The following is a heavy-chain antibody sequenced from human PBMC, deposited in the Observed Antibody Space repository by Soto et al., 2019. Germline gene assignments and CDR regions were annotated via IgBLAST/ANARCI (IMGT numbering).Heavy chain of an antibody. J-gene: IGHJ5*02. V-gene: IGHV1-18*01. CDR1: GYTFTSYG. CDR3: AREAGTFEGWFDP. Sequence: QVQLVQSGAEVKKPRASVKVSCKASGYTFTSYGISWVRQAPGQRLEWIGWICAYNGNTHYAPKLQGRVTMTTDTSTVTAYMELWSLSSDDTAVYYCAREAGTFEGWFDPWGHGTLVTVSS. CDR2: ICAYNGNT. D-gene: IGHD3-16*01.